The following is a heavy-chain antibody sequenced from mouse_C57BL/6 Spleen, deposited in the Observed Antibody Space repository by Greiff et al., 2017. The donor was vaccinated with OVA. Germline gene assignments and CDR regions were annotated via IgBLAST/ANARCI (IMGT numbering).Heavy chain of an antibody. CDR2: IDPETGGT. CDR1: GYTFTDYE. CDR3: TNWDGY. Sequence: VQLVESGAELVRPGASVTLSCKASGYTFTDYEMHWVKQTPVHGLEWIGAIDPETGGTAYNQKFKGKAILTADKSSSTAYMELRSLTSEDSAVYYCTNWDGYWGQGTTLTVSS. D-gene: IGHD4-1*01. V-gene: IGHV1-15*01. J-gene: IGHJ2*01.